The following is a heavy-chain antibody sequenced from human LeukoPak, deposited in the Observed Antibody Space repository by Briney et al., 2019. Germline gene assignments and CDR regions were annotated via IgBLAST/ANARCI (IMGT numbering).Heavy chain of an antibody. D-gene: IGHD2-2*01. J-gene: IGHJ6*02. V-gene: IGHV1-69*13. CDR2: IIPIFGTA. Sequence: AASVNVFCKASGGTFSSYAISWVRQAPGQGLEWMGGIIPIFGTANYAQKFQGRVTITADESTSTAYMELSSLRSEDTAVYYCARSVPATYYYYGMDVWGQGTTVTVSS. CDR1: GGTFSSYA. CDR3: ARSVPATYYYYGMDV.